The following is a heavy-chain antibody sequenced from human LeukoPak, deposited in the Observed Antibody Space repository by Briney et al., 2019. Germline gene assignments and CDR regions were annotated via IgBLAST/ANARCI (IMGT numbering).Heavy chain of an antibody. V-gene: IGHV3-9*01. CDR1: GFTFDDYG. D-gene: IGHD6-19*01. CDR2: ISWNSGSI. J-gene: IGHJ4*02. Sequence: GGSLRLSCAASGFTFDDYGMHWVRQAPGKGLEWVSGISWNSGSIGYADSVKDRFTISRDNAKNSLYLQMNSLRVEDTALYYCAKDATYSSGWTDYWGQGTLVTVSS. CDR3: AKDATYSSGWTDY.